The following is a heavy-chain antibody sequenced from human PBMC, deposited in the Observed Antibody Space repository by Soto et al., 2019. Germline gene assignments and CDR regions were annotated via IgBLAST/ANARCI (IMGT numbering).Heavy chain of an antibody. D-gene: IGHD5-18*01. J-gene: IGHJ6*02. CDR1: GFRFSSYA. CDR3: ANRDTSMITRYYYGMDV. V-gene: IGHV3-23*01. CDR2: ISGSGGST. Sequence: GGSLRLSCAASGFRFSSYAMSWVRQAPGKGLEWVSAISGSGGSTYYADSVKGRFTISRDNSKNTLYLQMNSLRAEDTAVYYCANRDTSMITRYYYGMDVWGQGTKVTVSS.